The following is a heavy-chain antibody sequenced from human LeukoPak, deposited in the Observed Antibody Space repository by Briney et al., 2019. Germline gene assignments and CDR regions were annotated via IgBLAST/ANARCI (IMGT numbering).Heavy chain of an antibody. D-gene: IGHD5-24*01. V-gene: IGHV3-48*03. J-gene: IGHJ4*02. Sequence: GGSLRLSCAASGFTFKSYAMTWVRQAPGKGLEWVSYISSRGGTMNYADSVKGRFTISRDNAKNSLYLQMNSLRAEDTAVYYCARETGYNLNDWGQGTLVTVSS. CDR1: GFTFKSYA. CDR2: ISSRGGTM. CDR3: ARETGYNLND.